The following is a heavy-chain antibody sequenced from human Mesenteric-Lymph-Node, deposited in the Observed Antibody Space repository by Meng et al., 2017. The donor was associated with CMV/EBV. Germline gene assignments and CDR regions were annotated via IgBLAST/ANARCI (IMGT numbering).Heavy chain of an antibody. D-gene: IGHD1-26*01. CDR1: GDSISSSTYY. CDR3: ARHRQGATTVVFLHYFDY. Sequence: SETLSLTCTVSGDSISSSTYYWAWIRQPPGKGLEWIGRIYYGGNTFYNPSLKSRVTMSVDASKDQFSLRLSSVTAADTAVYYCARHRQGATTVVFLHYFDYWGQGTLVTVSS. V-gene: IGHV4-39*01. CDR2: IYYGGNT. J-gene: IGHJ4*02.